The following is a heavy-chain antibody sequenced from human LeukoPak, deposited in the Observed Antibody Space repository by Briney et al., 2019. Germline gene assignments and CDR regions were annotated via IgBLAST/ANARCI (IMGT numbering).Heavy chain of an antibody. Sequence: PSETLSLTCAVYGGSFSGYYWSWIRQPPAKGLEWIGEINHSGSTNYNPSLKSRVTISVDTSKNQFSLKLSSVTAADTAVYYCTRGRGRGYSGYVLVDDYWGQGTLVTVSS. D-gene: IGHD5-12*01. CDR2: INHSGST. CDR1: GGSFSGYY. J-gene: IGHJ4*02. V-gene: IGHV4-34*01. CDR3: TRGRGRGYSGYVLVDDY.